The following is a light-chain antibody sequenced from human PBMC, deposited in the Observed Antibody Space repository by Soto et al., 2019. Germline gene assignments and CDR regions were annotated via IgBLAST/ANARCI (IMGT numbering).Light chain of an antibody. CDR1: QSVRSSY. V-gene: IGKV3-20*01. Sequence: EIVLTQSPGTLSLSPGERATLSCRASQSVRSSYLAWNQQKPGQAPRLLIYGASSRATGIPDRFSGSGSETDFTLTISRLEPEDFAVYYCQQYGSSQWTFGQGTKVEIK. CDR2: GAS. CDR3: QQYGSSQWT. J-gene: IGKJ1*01.